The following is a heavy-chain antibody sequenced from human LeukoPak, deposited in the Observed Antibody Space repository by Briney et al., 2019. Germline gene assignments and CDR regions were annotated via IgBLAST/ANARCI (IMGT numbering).Heavy chain of an antibody. CDR2: INSDGSST. Sequence: GGSLRLSCAASGFTFSSYWMHWVRQAPGKGLVWVSRINSDGSSTSYADSVKGRFTISRDNAKNTLYLQMSSLRTEDTAVYYCVKYSSGWYYDYWGQGTLVTVSS. V-gene: IGHV3-74*01. CDR1: GFTFSSYW. D-gene: IGHD6-19*01. CDR3: VKYSSGWYYDY. J-gene: IGHJ4*02.